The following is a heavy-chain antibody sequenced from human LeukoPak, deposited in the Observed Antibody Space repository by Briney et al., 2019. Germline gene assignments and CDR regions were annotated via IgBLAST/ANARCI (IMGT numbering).Heavy chain of an antibody. CDR3: ARGTAGYHSSYFDY. CDR1: GFTFGSPW. J-gene: IGHJ4*02. Sequence: PGGSLRLSCAASGFTFGSPWMHWVRQAPGKGLVWVSRINSDGSATAYADSVKGRFTISRDNAENTLYLQMNSLRAEDTAVYYCARGTAGYHSSYFDYWGRGTLVTVSS. CDR2: INSDGSAT. D-gene: IGHD3-16*02. V-gene: IGHV3-74*01.